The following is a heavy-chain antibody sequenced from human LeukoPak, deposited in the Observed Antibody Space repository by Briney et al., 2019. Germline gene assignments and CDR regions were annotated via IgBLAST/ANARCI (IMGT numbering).Heavy chain of an antibody. CDR3: ARDFGWYREQDY. J-gene: IGHJ4*02. CDR1: GGSISSSSYY. V-gene: IGHV4-39*07. CDR2: INHSGST. Sequence: SETLSLTCTVSGGSISSSSYYWSWIRQPPGKGLEWIGEINHSGSTNYNPSLKSRVTISVDTSKNQFSLKLSSVTAADTAVYYCARDFGWYREQDYWGQGTLVTVSS. D-gene: IGHD6-19*01.